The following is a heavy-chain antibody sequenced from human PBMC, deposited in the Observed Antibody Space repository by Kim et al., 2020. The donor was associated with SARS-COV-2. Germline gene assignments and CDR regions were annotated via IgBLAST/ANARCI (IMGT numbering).Heavy chain of an antibody. J-gene: IGHJ6*02. D-gene: IGHD4-17*01. CDR3: ARDEWFTVTTTSLYYYYGMDV. Sequence: GGSLRLSCAASGFTFSSYSMNWVRQAPGKGLEWVSSISSSSSYIYYADSVKGRFTISRDNAKNSLYLQMNSLRAEDTAVYYCARDEWFTVTTTSLYYYYGMDVWGQGTTVTVSS. V-gene: IGHV3-21*01. CDR2: ISSSSSYI. CDR1: GFTFSSYS.